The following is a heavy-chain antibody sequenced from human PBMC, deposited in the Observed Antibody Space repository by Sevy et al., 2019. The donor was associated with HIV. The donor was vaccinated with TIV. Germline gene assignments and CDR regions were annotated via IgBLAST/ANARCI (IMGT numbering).Heavy chain of an antibody. D-gene: IGHD3-3*01. Sequence: GGSLRLSCAASGFTFSNAWMSWVRQAPGKGLEWVGRIKSKTDGGTTDYAAPVKGRFTISRDDSKNTLYLQMNSLKTEDTAVYYCTTDSLGGYDFWSGYPLGMDVWGQGTTVTVSS. J-gene: IGHJ6*02. CDR3: TTDSLGGYDFWSGYPLGMDV. V-gene: IGHV3-15*01. CDR1: GFTFSNAW. CDR2: IKSKTDGGTT.